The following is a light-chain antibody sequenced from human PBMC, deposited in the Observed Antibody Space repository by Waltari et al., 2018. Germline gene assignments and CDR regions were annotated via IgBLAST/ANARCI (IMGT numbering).Light chain of an antibody. J-gene: IGLJ3*02. CDR3: ASSTNLNTVV. V-gene: IGLV2-14*03. CDR1: YSDIGSSNW. Sequence: QSALAQPASVSGSPGQSVTISCFGSYSDIGSSNWVSWYRQDPDRAPKLLFFDVTRRPSGVSTRFSGSKSGNTASLTISGLQTDDTSDYYCASSTNLNTVVFGGGTKLTV. CDR2: DVT.